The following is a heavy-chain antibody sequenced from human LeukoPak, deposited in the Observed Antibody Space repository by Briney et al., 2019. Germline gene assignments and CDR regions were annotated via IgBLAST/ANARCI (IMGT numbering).Heavy chain of an antibody. D-gene: IGHD2-15*01. CDR1: GYTFTGYY. CDR3: AKDLALGYCSGGSCYLGHDAFDI. Sequence: SVKVSCKASGYTFTGYYMHWVRQAPGQGLEWMGGIIPIFGTANYAQKFQGRVTITADKSTSTAYMELSSLRSEDTAVYYCAKDLALGYCSGGSCYLGHDAFDIWGQGTMVTVSS. CDR2: IIPIFGTA. J-gene: IGHJ3*02. V-gene: IGHV1-69*06.